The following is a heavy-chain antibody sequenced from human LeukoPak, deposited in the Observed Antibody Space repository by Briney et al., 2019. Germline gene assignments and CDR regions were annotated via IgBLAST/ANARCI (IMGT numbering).Heavy chain of an antibody. CDR2: IYYSGST. CDR1: GGSISSSSYY. D-gene: IGHD3-22*01. CDR3: AKRGYYDSSGYFDY. V-gene: IGHV4-39*01. Sequence: PSETLSLTCTVSGGSISSSSYYWGWIRQPPGTGLEWIGSIYYSGSTYYNPSLKSRVTISVDTSKNQFSLKLSSVTAADTAVYYCAKRGYYDSSGYFDYWGQGTLVTVSS. J-gene: IGHJ4*02.